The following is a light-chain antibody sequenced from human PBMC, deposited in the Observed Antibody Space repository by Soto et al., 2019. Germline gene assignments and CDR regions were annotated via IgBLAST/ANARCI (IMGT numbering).Light chain of an antibody. CDR1: QSISSN. J-gene: IGKJ4*01. CDR2: DAS. Sequence: DIQMTQSPSSLSASVGGRVTLTCRASQSISSNLNWYQQKPGKAPELLIYDASTLQIGVPSRFSGSGSGTDFTLTISSLQPEDSATYYCQQSYSIPLTFGGGTKVETK. CDR3: QQSYSIPLT. V-gene: IGKV1-39*01.